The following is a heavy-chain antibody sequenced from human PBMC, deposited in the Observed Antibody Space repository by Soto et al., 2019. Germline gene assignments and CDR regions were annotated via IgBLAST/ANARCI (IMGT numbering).Heavy chain of an antibody. Sequence: GESLKISCKGSGYSFTSHWIGWVRQMPGEGLEWMAIVYPGDSDTRYNPSFQGQITISADKSVNTAYLQWSSLKASDTAIYYCARRDSSGYYSDYWGPGTLVTVSS. CDR1: GYSFTSHW. D-gene: IGHD3-22*01. CDR2: VYPGDSDT. CDR3: ARRDSSGYYSDY. J-gene: IGHJ4*02. V-gene: IGHV5-51*01.